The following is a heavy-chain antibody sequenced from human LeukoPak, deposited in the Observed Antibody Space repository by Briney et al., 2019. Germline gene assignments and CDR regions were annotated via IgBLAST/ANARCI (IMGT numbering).Heavy chain of an antibody. V-gene: IGHV4-59*12. CDR3: ARSQYYYDSSGYRPLGAFDI. J-gene: IGHJ3*02. CDR1: GGSISSYY. Sequence: SETLSLTCTVSGGSISSYYWSWIRQPPGKGLEWIGYIYYSGSTYYNPSLKSRVTISVDTSKNQFSLKLSSVTAADTAVYYCARSQYYYDSSGYRPLGAFDIWGQGTMVTVSS. CDR2: IYYSGST. D-gene: IGHD3-22*01.